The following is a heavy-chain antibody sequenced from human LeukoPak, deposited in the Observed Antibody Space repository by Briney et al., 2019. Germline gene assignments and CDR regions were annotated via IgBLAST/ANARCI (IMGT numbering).Heavy chain of an antibody. J-gene: IGHJ4*02. Sequence: GGSLRLSCAASGFTFSNAWMNWVRQAPGKGPEWVGRIKSKTDGGTTDYAAPVKGRFTISRDDSKNTLYLQMNSLKTEDTAVYYCTTELPYCGGDCPFDYWGQGTLVTVSS. D-gene: IGHD2-21*02. CDR3: TTELPYCGGDCPFDY. CDR2: IKSKTDGGTT. CDR1: GFTFSNAW. V-gene: IGHV3-15*07.